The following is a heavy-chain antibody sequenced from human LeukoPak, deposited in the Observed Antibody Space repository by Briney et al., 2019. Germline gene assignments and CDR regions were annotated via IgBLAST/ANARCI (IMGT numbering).Heavy chain of an antibody. CDR3: ARLYCSGGSCHLDY. V-gene: IGHV3-30*04. J-gene: IGHJ4*02. Sequence: PGGSLRLSCAASGFTFSSYAMHWVRQAPGKGLEWVAVISYDGSNKYYADSVKGRFTISRDNSKNTLYLQMNSLRAEDTAVYYCARLYCSGGSCHLDYWGQGTLVTVSS. D-gene: IGHD2-15*01. CDR1: GFTFSSYA. CDR2: ISYDGSNK.